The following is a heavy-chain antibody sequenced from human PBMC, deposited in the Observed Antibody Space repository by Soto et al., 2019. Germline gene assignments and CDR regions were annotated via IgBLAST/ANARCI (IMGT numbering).Heavy chain of an antibody. D-gene: IGHD2-15*01. CDR2: IDPSDSYT. CDR3: ASPVDGNGMDV. V-gene: IGHV5-10-1*01. Sequence: GESLKISCKGSGSSFTSYLISWVRQMPGKGLEWMGRIDPSDSYTNYSPSFQGHVTISADKSISTAYLQWSSLKASDTAMYYCASPVDGNGMDVWGQGTTVNVSS. J-gene: IGHJ6*02. CDR1: GSSFTSYL.